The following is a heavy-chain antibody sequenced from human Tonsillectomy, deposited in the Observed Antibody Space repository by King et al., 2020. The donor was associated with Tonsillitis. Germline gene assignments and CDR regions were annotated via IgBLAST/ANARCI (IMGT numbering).Heavy chain of an antibody. CDR2: ISYDGSNK. CDR3: GRGSIAARSLYYYYGMDV. J-gene: IGHJ6*02. D-gene: IGHD6-6*01. CDR1: GFTFSSYT. V-gene: IGHV3-30-3*01. Sequence: QLVQSGGGVVHPGRSLRLSCAASGFTFSSYTMHWVRQAPGKGLEWVAVISYDGSNKYYADSVKGRFTISRDNSKNTLYLQMNSLRAEDTAVYYCGRGSIAARSLYYYYGMDVWGQGTTVTVSS.